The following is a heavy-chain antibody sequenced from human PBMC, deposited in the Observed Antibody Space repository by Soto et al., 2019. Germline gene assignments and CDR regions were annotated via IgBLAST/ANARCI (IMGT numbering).Heavy chain of an antibody. Sequence: QVQLQQSGPGLVKPSQTLSLTCAISGDSVSSNSAAWNWIRQSPSRGLEWLGRTYYRSKWYNDYAVSVKSRITINPDTSKNQFSLQLNSVTPEDTAVYYCARGDRGYDFWSGYSQDPYFDYWGQGTLVTVSS. CDR3: ARGDRGYDFWSGYSQDPYFDY. CDR1: GDSVSSNSAA. CDR2: TYYRSKWYN. D-gene: IGHD3-3*01. J-gene: IGHJ4*02. V-gene: IGHV6-1*01.